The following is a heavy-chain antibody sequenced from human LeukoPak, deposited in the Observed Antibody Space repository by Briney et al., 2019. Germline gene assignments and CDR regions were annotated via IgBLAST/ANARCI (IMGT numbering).Heavy chain of an antibody. Sequence: HPGGSLRLSCAASGFTFDDYAIHWVRQAPGKGLVWVSRINTDGSSTNYADSVRGRFTVSRDNAKNTLYLQMNSLRVEDTAVYYCARVIGWDEPFDLWGHGTLVTVSS. V-gene: IGHV3-74*01. D-gene: IGHD1-26*01. CDR2: INTDGSST. J-gene: IGHJ3*01. CDR1: GFTFDDYA. CDR3: ARVIGWDEPFDL.